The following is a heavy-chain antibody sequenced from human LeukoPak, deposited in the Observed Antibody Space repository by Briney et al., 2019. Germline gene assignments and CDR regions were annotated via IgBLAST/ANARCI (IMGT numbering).Heavy chain of an antibody. Sequence: ASVKVSCKASGYTFTSYYMHWVRQAPGQGLEWMGIINPSGGSTSYAQKFQGRVTMTGDTSTSTVYMELSSLRSEDTAVYYCAREPNYGDYAGGDAFDIWGQGTMVTVSS. V-gene: IGHV1-46*01. CDR2: INPSGGST. CDR1: GYTFTSYY. D-gene: IGHD4-17*01. CDR3: AREPNYGDYAGGDAFDI. J-gene: IGHJ3*02.